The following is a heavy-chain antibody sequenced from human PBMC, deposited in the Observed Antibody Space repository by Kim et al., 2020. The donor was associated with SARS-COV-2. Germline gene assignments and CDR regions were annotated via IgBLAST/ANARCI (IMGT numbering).Heavy chain of an antibody. CDR1: GFTFNTYW. J-gene: IGHJ4*01. D-gene: IGHD2-21*02. CDR3: VRGTASHPGVDF. V-gene: IGHV3-74*01. CDR2: IDPDGTYA. Sequence: GGSLRLSCAVSGFTFNTYWMHWVRQGPGEGLVWVSRIDPDGTYASYGDSVKGRFTMSRDNTKHTLYLQMDSLRADDTALYYCVRGTASHPGVDFWGHGTL.